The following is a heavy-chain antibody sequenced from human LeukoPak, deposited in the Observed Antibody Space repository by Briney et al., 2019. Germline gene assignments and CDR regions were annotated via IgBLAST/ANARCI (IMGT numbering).Heavy chain of an antibody. V-gene: IGHV4-4*07. CDR1: GGSISSYY. CDR3: ARLNYDFWSGYQYYYGMDV. J-gene: IGHJ6*02. CDR2: IYTSGST. D-gene: IGHD3-3*01. Sequence: SETLSLTCTVSGGSISSYYWSWIRQPAGKGLEWIGRIYTSGSTNYNPSLKSRVTMSVDTSKNQFSLKLSSVTAADTAVYYCARLNYDFWSGYQYYYGMDVWAKGPRSPSP.